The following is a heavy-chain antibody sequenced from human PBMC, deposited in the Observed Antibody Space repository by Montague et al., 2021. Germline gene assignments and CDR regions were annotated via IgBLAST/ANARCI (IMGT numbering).Heavy chain of an antibody. CDR1: GYSFTSYW. Sequence: QSGAEVKKPGESLKISCKGSGYSFTSYWIGWVRQMPGKGLEWMGTVYPGDSDNRYSPSFQRQVTISADKSISTAYLQWSSLKASDTAMYYCARATTVTYGWDAFDIGGQGTLVIVSA. CDR2: VYPGDSDN. J-gene: IGHJ3*02. D-gene: IGHD4-17*01. CDR3: ARATTVTYGWDAFDI. V-gene: IGHV5-51*01.